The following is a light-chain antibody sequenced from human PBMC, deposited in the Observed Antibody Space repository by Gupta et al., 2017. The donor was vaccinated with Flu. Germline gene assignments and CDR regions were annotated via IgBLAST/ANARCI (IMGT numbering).Light chain of an antibody. CDR2: QAS. J-gene: IGKJ2*01. CDR3: QQDRSSLYT. CDR1: QNIGTW. V-gene: IGKV1-5*03. Sequence: DIHMTQSPSTLSASVGDRVTITCRVSQNIGTWFAWYHQKPGKPPKLLIYQASSLESGVPSRFSGSGSGTEFTLTISSLQPVDFATYYCQQDRSSLYTFGQGTKLEIK.